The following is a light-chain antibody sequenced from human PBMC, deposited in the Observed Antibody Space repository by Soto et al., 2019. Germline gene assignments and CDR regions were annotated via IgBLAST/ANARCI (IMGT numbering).Light chain of an antibody. CDR2: DVS. CDR1: SSDIGGYNY. V-gene: IGLV2-11*01. J-gene: IGLJ1*01. CDR3: SSLGGRYTYG. Sequence: QSALTQPRSVSGSPGQSVTISCTGTSSDIGGYNYVSWYQQHPGKAPKLLIYDVSKRPSGVPDRFSGSKSGNTASLAISGLPGEDEADYYLSSLGGRYTYGFGPRTQVTVL.